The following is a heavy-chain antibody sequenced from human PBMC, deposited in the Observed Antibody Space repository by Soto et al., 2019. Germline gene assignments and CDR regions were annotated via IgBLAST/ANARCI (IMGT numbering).Heavy chain of an antibody. CDR3: ARVGRRDGYNSSDY. V-gene: IGHV4-34*01. CDR2: INHSGST. D-gene: IGHD5-12*01. J-gene: IGHJ4*02. Sequence: TSETVSLTCTVYGGSFSGYYWSWIRQPPGKGLEWIGEINHSGSTNYNPSLKSRVTISVDTSKNQFSLKLSSVTAADTAVYYCARVGRRDGYNSSDYWGQGTLVTVSS. CDR1: GGSFSGYY.